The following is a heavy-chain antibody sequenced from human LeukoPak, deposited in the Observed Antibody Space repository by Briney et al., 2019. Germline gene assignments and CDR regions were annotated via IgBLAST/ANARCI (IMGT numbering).Heavy chain of an antibody. Sequence: PGGSLRLSCAASGFTFSSYAMHWVRQAPGKGLEWVAVISYDGSNKYYADSVKGRFTISRDNSKNTLYLQMNSLRAEDTAVYYCARSGSGTMVRGGFDPWGQGTLVTVFS. CDR3: ARSGSGTMVRGGFDP. V-gene: IGHV3-30*04. J-gene: IGHJ5*02. CDR1: GFTFSSYA. D-gene: IGHD3-10*01. CDR2: ISYDGSNK.